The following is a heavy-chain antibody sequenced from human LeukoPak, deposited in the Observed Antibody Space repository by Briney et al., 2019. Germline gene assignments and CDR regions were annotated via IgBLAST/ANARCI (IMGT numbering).Heavy chain of an antibody. CDR1: GGTFSSYA. CDR2: IIPIFGTA. V-gene: IGHV1-69*06. J-gene: IGHJ6*03. CDR3: ARGRTPTYYYYYMDV. Sequence: ASVKVSCKASGGTFSSYAISWVRQAPGQGLEWMGGIIPIFGTANYAQKFQGRVTITADKSTSTAYMELSSLRSEDTAVYYCARGRTPTYYYYYMDVWGKGTTVTVSS.